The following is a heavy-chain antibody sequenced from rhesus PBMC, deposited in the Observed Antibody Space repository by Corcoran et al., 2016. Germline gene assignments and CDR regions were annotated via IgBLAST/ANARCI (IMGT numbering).Heavy chain of an antibody. J-gene: IGHJ1*01. V-gene: IGHV4-80*01. CDR2: INGNSGST. Sequence: QVQLQESGPGLVKPSETLSLTCAVPGGSFSSYWWSWIRQPPGNGLECIGEINGNSGSTNYNPSLKSRVTISKDTSKNRFSLKLSSLTSADTAVYYCARPRYRGGGENFEFWGQGALVTVSS. D-gene: IGHD5-24*01. CDR1: GGSFSSYW. CDR3: ARPRYRGGGENFEF.